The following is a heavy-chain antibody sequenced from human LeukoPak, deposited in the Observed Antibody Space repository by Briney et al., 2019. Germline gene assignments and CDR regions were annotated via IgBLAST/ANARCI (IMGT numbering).Heavy chain of an antibody. V-gene: IGHV3-23*01. CDR1: GFTFISYA. CDR2: ISGSGGSR. D-gene: IGHD2-2*01. J-gene: IGHJ4*02. CDR3: AKDPGVVPAHYFDY. Sequence: GGSLRLSCAASGFTFISYAMTWVRQAPGKGLEWVSAISGSGGSRYYADSVKGRFTISRDNSKNTLYLQMNSLRAEDTAVYYCAKDPGVVPAHYFDYWGQGTLVTVSS.